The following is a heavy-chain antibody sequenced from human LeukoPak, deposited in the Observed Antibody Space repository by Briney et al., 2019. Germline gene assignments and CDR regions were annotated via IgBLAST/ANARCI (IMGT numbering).Heavy chain of an antibody. Sequence: GGSLRLSCAASGFYFSDYYMTWIRQAPGQGLEWVSYISSSGTYTNYADSVKGRFTIFRDNANKSLYLQMNSLSAEDTAVYYCAKIAGTSSPDYWGQGTLVTVSS. CDR2: ISSSGTYT. V-gene: IGHV3-11*06. CDR1: GFYFSDYY. J-gene: IGHJ4*02. D-gene: IGHD2-15*01. CDR3: AKIAGTSSPDY.